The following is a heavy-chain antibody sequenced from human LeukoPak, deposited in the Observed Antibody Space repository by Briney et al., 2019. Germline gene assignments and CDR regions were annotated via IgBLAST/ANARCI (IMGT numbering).Heavy chain of an antibody. CDR1: RFTFSNYW. V-gene: IGHV3-7*01. J-gene: IGHJ4*02. CDR2: IKDDGSET. CDR3: AREPRRYSYGL. Sequence: PGGSLKLSCAASRFTFSNYWMAWVRQAPGKGLEWVANIKDDGSETYYVASVKGRFTISRDNAKDSLYLQMNSLRAEDTAVYYCAREPRRYSYGLRGRGTLVTVSS. D-gene: IGHD5-18*01.